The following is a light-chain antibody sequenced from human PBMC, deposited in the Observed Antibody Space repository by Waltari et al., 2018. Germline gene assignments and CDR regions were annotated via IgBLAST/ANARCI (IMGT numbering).Light chain of an antibody. CDR3: QQYETYPVS. V-gene: IGKV1-5*03. CDR1: QTITNL. CDR2: KAS. J-gene: IGKJ2*03. Sequence: DIQMTPSPSTLSAFVGDTVTITCRASQTITNLLAWYQQRPGKAPKVLIYKASSLESGVPSRFSGSGSGTEFTLTISSLQPDDFATYYCQQYETYPVSFGQGTKLEIK.